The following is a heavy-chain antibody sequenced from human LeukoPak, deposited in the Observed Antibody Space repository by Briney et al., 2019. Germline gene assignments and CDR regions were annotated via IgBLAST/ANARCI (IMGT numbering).Heavy chain of an antibody. J-gene: IGHJ4*02. Sequence: ASVKVSCNASGYAFTDYYMHWVRQAPGQVLEWMGWISPNSGATYYSQKFQVRFTITRDTYINTAYMELRRLTSDDTDVSSCASVDGDSRPVDYWGQGPLVTVSS. CDR1: GYAFTDYY. D-gene: IGHD3-10*01. V-gene: IGHV1-2*02. CDR2: ISPNSGAT. CDR3: ASVDGDSRPVDY.